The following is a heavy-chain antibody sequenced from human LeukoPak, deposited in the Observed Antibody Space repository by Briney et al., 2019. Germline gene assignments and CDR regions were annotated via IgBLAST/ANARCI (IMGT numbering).Heavy chain of an antibody. CDR3: ATDPGYGEFAEGWLDS. Sequence: ASVKVSCKVSGHTLNELAIQWVRQAPGKGLEWMGGFVAEDNDIVYAEALKGRVTMTEDTSTETAYMELRSLRADDTAVYYCATDPGYGEFAEGWLDSWGQGTLVTVSS. V-gene: IGHV1-24*01. CDR1: GHTLNELA. J-gene: IGHJ5*01. CDR2: FVAEDNDI. D-gene: IGHD4-17*01.